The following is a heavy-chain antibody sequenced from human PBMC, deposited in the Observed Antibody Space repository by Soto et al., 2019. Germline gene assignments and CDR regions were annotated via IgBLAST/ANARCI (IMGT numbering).Heavy chain of an antibody. CDR2: IRNRGGGYIT. D-gene: IGHD4-17*01. Sequence: MQLVESGGDLVQPGGSLKLSCVGSGYTFSDHYMDGVRQAPGKGLEWVGRIRNRGGGYITQYDASVRGRFTVSRDDSKDSLYLQMNSLKIEDTAVYYCSRAAYGHGFDIGGQGTVVTVSS. CDR3: SRAAYGHGFDI. V-gene: IGHV3-72*01. J-gene: IGHJ3*02. CDR1: GYTFSDHY.